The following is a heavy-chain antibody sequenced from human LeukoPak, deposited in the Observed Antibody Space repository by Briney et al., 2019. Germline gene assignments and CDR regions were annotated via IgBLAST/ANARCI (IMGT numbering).Heavy chain of an antibody. CDR3: AKDAAGPEY. V-gene: IGHV3-23*01. J-gene: IGHJ4*02. D-gene: IGHD6-13*01. Sequence: GGSLRLSCAGSGFTFSSYWMHWVRQAPGKGLVWVSGISAGGGSTYYADSVKGRFTISRDNSRNTLYLQMNSLSAEDTAVYYCAKDAAGPEYWGQGTLVTVSS. CDR2: ISAGGGST. CDR1: GFTFSSYW.